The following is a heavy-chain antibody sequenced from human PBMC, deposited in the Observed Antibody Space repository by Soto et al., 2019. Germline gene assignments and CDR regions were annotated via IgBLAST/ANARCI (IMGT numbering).Heavy chain of an antibody. J-gene: IGHJ4*02. CDR1: GFTFSSYP. D-gene: IGHD2-2*01. Sequence: EVQLLESGGGLVRPGGSLRLSCAASGFTFSSYPMKWVRQGPGKGLEWVSTIGGSGTGFNTDYADSVKGRFVISRDNSMNTVYLQMNSLRAEDTALYYCARVAPYCSTTTCYIDSWGQGTLVTVSS. CDR3: ARVAPYCSTTTCYIDS. V-gene: IGHV3-23*01. CDR2: IGGSGTGFNT.